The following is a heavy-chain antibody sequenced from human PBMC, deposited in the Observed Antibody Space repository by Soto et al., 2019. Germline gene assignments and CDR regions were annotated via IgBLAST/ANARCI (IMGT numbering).Heavy chain of an antibody. D-gene: IGHD2-2*01. J-gene: IGHJ4*02. CDR3: ATGGRYCTSTDCRTGFDF. Sequence: QVQLMQSGSEVTKPGASVKVSCKATGYTFTRYGITWVRQAPGQGLEWMGWISGDSSDTDHAQRFHGRFTMATDPSTTTAYMELRNLRSDDTAKYYCATGGRYCTSTDCRTGFDFWGQGTLVTVSS. CDR2: ISGDSSDT. CDR1: GYTFTRYG. V-gene: IGHV1-18*01.